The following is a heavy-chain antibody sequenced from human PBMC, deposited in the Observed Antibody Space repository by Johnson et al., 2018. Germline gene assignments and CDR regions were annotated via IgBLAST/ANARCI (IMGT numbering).Heavy chain of an antibody. CDR2: LYYSGST. J-gene: IGHJ3*02. D-gene: IGHD6-19*01. V-gene: IGHV4-59*01. Sequence: QVQLQESGPGLVKPSETLSLTCTVSGGSISSYYWSWIRQPPGKGLEWIGYLYYSGSTNYNPSLKSRVTISVDTSKNQFSLKLSSVTAADTAVYYCARFVAVATDAFDIWGQGTMVTVSS. CDR1: GGSISSYY. CDR3: ARFVAVATDAFDI.